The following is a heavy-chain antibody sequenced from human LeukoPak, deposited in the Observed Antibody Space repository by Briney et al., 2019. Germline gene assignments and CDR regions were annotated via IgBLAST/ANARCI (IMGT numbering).Heavy chain of an antibody. CDR3: ARDAPGGDP. V-gene: IGHV4-61*02. J-gene: IGHJ5*02. CDR1: GGSISSGSYY. D-gene: IGHD3-10*01. CDR2: IYTSGST. Sequence: NSSETLSLTCTVSGGSISSGSYYWSWIRQPAGKGLEWIGRIYTSGSTNYNPSLKSRVTVSVDTSKNQFSLKLNSVTAADTAVYYCARDAPGGDPWGQGTLVTVSS.